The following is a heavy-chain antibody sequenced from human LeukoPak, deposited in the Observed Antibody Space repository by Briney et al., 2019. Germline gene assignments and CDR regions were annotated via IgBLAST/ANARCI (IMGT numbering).Heavy chain of an antibody. CDR1: GFTFSTYW. CDR2: INSDGSST. V-gene: IGHV3-74*01. Sequence: GGSLRLSCAASGFTFSTYWMHWVRQPPGKGLVWVSRINSDGSSTTYADSVMGRFTVSRDNATNTLYLQMNSLRAEDTAVYYCARSTSHYYYYYMDVWGKGTTVTISS. J-gene: IGHJ6*03. CDR3: ARSTSHYYYYYMDV.